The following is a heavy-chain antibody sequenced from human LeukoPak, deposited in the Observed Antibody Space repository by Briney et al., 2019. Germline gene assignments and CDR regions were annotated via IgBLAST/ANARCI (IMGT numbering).Heavy chain of an antibody. Sequence: PSETLSLTCTVSGGSISSGAYYWSWIRQHPGKGLEWSGYAHNSGSTYYNPSLKSRISISVDTSKNQFSLKLSSVTAADTAVYYCARDRYDSYPMDVWGQGTTVTVSS. CDR2: AHNSGST. CDR3: ARDRYDSYPMDV. CDR1: GGSISSGAYY. D-gene: IGHD3-3*01. V-gene: IGHV4-31*03. J-gene: IGHJ6*02.